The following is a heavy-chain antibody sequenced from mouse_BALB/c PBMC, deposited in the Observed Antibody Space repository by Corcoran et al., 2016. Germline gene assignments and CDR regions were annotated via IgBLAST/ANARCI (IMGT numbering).Heavy chain of an antibody. CDR3: SRGSSGYDY. D-gene: IGHD3-1*01. V-gene: IGHV9-1*02. CDR1: GYTFTNYG. Sequence: QIQLVQSGPELKKPGETVKISCKASGYTFTNYGMNWVKQAPGKGLKWMGWINTYTGESTYADDFKGRFAFSLETSASTAYLQINNLKNEDMATYFCSRGSSGYDYGGQGTTLTVSS. J-gene: IGHJ2*01. CDR2: INTYTGES.